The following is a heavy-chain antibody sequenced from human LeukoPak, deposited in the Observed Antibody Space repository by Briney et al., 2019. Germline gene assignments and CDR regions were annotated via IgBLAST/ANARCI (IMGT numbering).Heavy chain of an antibody. D-gene: IGHD2-15*01. CDR2: IYPSDSDT. V-gene: IGHV5-51*01. CDR3: ARQKYCSGASCFVVTDPFEY. J-gene: IGHJ4*02. Sequence: GESLKISFKAAGYLFSSYWIGWVRPMPGKGLEWMGIIYPSDSDTRYSPSFQGQVTFSVDQSTNTAFLQWNTLRASDSAVYYCARQKYCSGASCFVVTDPFEYWGQGTQVIVSS. CDR1: GYLFSSYW.